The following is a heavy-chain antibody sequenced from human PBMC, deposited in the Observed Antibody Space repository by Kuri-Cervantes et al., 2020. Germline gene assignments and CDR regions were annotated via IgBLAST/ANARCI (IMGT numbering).Heavy chain of an antibody. CDR3: AKLLLWFGELSYPWSDFDY. D-gene: IGHD3-10*01. V-gene: IGHV3-30*18. J-gene: IGHJ4*02. CDR1: GFTFSSYG. Sequence: GESLKISCAASGFTFSSYGMHWVRQAPGKGLEWVAVISYDGSNIYYADSVKGRFTISRDNSKNTLYLQMNSLRAEDTAVYYCAKLLLWFGELSYPWSDFDYWGQGTLVTVSS. CDR2: ISYDGSNI.